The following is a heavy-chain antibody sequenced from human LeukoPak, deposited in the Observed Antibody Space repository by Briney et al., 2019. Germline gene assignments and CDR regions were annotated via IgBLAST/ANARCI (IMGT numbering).Heavy chain of an antibody. CDR1: GFTVSSNY. CDR3: SSGLYGMDV. J-gene: IGHJ6*02. V-gene: IGHV3-66*01. Sequence: GGSLRLSCAASGFTVSSNYMSWVRQAPGKWLDGVSMIYAGGSTYYADSVKGRFTISRDNSKNTLYIQMSNLRAEDPDVYYCSSGLYGMDVWGQGTTVTVS. D-gene: IGHD2-21*01. CDR2: IYAGGST.